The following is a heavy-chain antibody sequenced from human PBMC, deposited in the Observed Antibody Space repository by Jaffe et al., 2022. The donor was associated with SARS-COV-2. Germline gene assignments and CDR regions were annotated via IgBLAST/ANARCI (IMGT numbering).Heavy chain of an antibody. CDR3: ARGGRLCGGDCYYNWYFDL. CDR1: GFTFSSYA. D-gene: IGHD2-21*02. CDR2: ISGSGGST. J-gene: IGHJ2*01. V-gene: IGHV3-23*01. Sequence: EVQLLESGGGLVQPGGSLRLSCAASGFTFSSYAMSWVRQAPGKGLEWVSAISGSGGSTYYADSVKGRFTISRDNSKNTLYLQMNSLRAEDTAVYYCARGGRLCGGDCYYNWYFDLWGRGTLVTVSS.